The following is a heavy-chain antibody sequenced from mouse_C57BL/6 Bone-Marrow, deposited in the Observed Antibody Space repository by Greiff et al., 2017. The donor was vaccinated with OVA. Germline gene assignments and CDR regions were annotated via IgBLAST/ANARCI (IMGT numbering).Heavy chain of an antibody. J-gene: IGHJ1*03. V-gene: IGHV1-19*01. Sequence: VQLQQSGPVLVKPGASVKMSCKASGYTFTDYYMNWVKQSHGKSLEWIGVINPYNGGTSYNQKFKGKATLTVDKSSSTASMELNSLTSEDSAVYYYARWACDFDDWGTGTTVTVSS. CDR3: ARWACDFDD. CDR1: GYTFTDYY. CDR2: INPYNGGT.